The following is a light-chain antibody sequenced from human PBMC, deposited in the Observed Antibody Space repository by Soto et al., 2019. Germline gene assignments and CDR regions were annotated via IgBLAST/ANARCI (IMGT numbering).Light chain of an antibody. V-gene: IGLV8-61*01. Sequence: QTVVTQEPSFSVSPGGTVTLTCGLSSGSVSATNYPSWYQQTPDQAPRTLIYNTNTRSSGVPDRFSGSILGNKAALTITGAQADDDSDYYCVLYIYSATNWVFGGGTKLTVL. CDR3: VLYIYSATNWV. J-gene: IGLJ3*02. CDR2: NTN. CDR1: SGSVSATNY.